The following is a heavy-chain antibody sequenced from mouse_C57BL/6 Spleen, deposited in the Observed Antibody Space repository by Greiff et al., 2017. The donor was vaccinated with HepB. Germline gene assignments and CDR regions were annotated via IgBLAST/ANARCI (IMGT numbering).Heavy chain of an antibody. Sequence: QVQLQQSGPELVKPGASVKISCKASGYAFSSSWMNWVKQRPGKGLEWIGRIYPGDGDTNYNGKFKGKATLTADKSSSTSYTQLSHLTSEDSAVYYCARDYGYYLDYWGQGTTLPVPS. J-gene: IGHJ2*01. V-gene: IGHV1-82*01. CDR2: IYPGDGDT. D-gene: IGHD2-2*01. CDR3: ARDYGYYLDY. CDR1: GYAFSSSW.